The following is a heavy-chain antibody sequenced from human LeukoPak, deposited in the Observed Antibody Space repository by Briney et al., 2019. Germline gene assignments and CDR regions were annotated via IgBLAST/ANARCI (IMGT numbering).Heavy chain of an antibody. CDR2: INPNSGGT. V-gene: IGHV1-2*02. CDR3: ARFEWGPDYGDYVRYDAFDI. Sequence: ATVKVSCKASGDTVTGSFIHWVRQAPGQGLEWMGWINPNSGGTNYAQKFQGRVTMTRDTSISTAYMELSRLRSDDTAVYYCARFEWGPDYGDYVRYDAFDIWGQGTMVTVSS. CDR1: GDTVTGSF. D-gene: IGHD4-17*01. J-gene: IGHJ3*02.